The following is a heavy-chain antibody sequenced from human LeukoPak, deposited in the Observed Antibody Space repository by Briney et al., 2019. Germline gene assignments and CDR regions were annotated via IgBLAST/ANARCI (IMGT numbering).Heavy chain of an antibody. Sequence: GESLKISCKGSGYSFTSYWIGWVRQMPGKGLECMGIIYPGDSDTRYSPSFQGQVTISADKPISTAYLQWSSLKASATAMYYCARGNYDFWSAFAHWGQGTLVTVSS. D-gene: IGHD3-3*01. V-gene: IGHV5-51*04. CDR2: IYPGDSDT. CDR1: GYSFTSYW. CDR3: ARGNYDFWSAFAH. J-gene: IGHJ4*02.